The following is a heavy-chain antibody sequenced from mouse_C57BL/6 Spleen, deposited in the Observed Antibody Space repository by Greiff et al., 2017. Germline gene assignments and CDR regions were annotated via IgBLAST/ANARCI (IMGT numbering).Heavy chain of an antibody. D-gene: IGHD3-2*02. CDR3: ARWAAQATYFDY. J-gene: IGHJ2*01. CDR1: GYTFTSYW. V-gene: IGHV1-52*01. Sequence: VQLQQPGAELVRPGSSVKLSCKASGYTFTSYWMHWVKQRPIQGLEWIGNIDPSDSETHYNQKFKDKATLTVDKSSSTAYMQLSSLTSEDSAVYYCARWAAQATYFDYWGQGTTLTVSS. CDR2: IDPSDSET.